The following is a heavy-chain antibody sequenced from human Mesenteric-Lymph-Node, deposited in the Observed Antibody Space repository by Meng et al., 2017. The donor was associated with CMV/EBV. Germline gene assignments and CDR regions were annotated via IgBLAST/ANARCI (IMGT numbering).Heavy chain of an antibody. CDR3: ARGRTDFDS. J-gene: IGHJ4*02. CDR1: GWSLTDYF. Sequence: VQLHQAGAGLLNPAENLSLTCAVYGWSLTDYFWSWIRQSPEKGLEWIGDISHGGRTNYNPSLKSRVTISVDTSNNQFSLRVASVTAADTAVYYCARGRTDFDSWGQGTLVTVSS. V-gene: IGHV4-34*01. CDR2: ISHGGRT. D-gene: IGHD1-1*01.